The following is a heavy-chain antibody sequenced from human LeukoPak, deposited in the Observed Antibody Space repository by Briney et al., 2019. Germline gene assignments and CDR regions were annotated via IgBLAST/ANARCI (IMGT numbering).Heavy chain of an antibody. CDR1: GGPISSYY. V-gene: IGHV4-59*01. J-gene: IGHJ3*02. CDR3: ATERYSGSSLAFDI. CDR2: IYYSGST. D-gene: IGHD1-26*01. Sequence: PSETLSLTCTVSGGPISSYYGSWIRQPPGKGLEWIGYIYYSGSTNYNPSLKSRVTISVDTSKNQFSLKLSSVTAADTAVYYCATERYSGSSLAFDIWGQGTMVTVSS.